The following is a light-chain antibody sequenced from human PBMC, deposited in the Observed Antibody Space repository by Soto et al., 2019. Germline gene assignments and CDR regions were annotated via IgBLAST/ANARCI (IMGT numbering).Light chain of an antibody. CDR3: ATWDDRLNGYV. CDR1: SSNIGSHT. CDR2: SNN. J-gene: IGLJ1*01. Sequence: QSVLTQPPSSSGIPGQRVSISCSGSSSNIGSHTVNWFQQLPGTAPKLLIYSNNQRPSGVPDRFSGSKSGTSASLAISGLQSEDEADYYCATWDDRLNGYVFGTGTKVTVL. V-gene: IGLV1-44*01.